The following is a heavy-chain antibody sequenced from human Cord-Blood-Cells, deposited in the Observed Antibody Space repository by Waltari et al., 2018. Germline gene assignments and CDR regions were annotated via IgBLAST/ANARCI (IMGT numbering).Heavy chain of an antibody. CDR1: AASVSRHTAA. J-gene: IGHJ3*02. D-gene: IGHD5-18*01. V-gene: IGHV6-1*01. CDR2: TYYRSKWYN. CDR3: ARDGYSYGAFDI. Sequence: QVQLQQSGPGLLRPSQTLSLTCAIPAASVSRHTAAWTWLRPSPSRGLEWLGRTYYRSKWYNDYAVSVKSRITINPDTSKNQFSLQLNSVTPEDTAVYYCARDGYSYGAFDIWGQGTMVTVSS.